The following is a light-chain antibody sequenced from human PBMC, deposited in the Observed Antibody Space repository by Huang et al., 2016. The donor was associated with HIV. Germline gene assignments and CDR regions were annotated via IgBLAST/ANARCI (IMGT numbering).Light chain of an antibody. J-gene: IGKJ4*01. CDR3: QQYNNWPPLT. V-gene: IGKV3-15*01. CDR1: QTIGTN. CDR2: SAS. Sequence: VLTQSPGILSVSPGGRAIVSCRASQTIGTNLAWYQHKVGQAPRLLMFSASTRATGIPDRFSASGSGTEFTLTISSLQSEDSALYYCQQYNNWPPLTFGGGTKVEIK.